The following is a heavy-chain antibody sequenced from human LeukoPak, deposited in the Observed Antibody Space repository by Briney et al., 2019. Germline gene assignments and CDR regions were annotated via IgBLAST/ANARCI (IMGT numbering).Heavy chain of an antibody. V-gene: IGHV3-30*01. Sequence: GGSLRLSCAASGFTFSRYAIHWVRQAPGKGLEWVAVISSDRNSKYYADSVKGRFTISRDNSKNTLYLQMNSLRAEDTAVYYCARVSVFGVVIPPDFWGQGTLVTVSS. D-gene: IGHD3-3*01. CDR3: ARVSVFGVVIPPDF. CDR1: GFTFSRYA. CDR2: ISSDRNSK. J-gene: IGHJ4*02.